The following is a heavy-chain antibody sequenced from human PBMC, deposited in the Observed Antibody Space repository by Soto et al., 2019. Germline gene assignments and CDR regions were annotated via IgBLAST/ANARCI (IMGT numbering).Heavy chain of an antibody. D-gene: IGHD3-3*01. J-gene: IGHJ4*02. V-gene: IGHV3-9*01. Sequence: EVQLVESGGGLVQPGRSLRLSCAASGFTFDDYAMHWVRQAPGKGLEWVSGISWNSGSIGYADSVKGRFTISRDNAKNSLYLQMNSLRAEDTALYYCAKHLRVLEWLRLNFDYSGQGTLVTVSS. CDR3: AKHLRVLEWLRLNFDY. CDR1: GFTFDDYA. CDR2: ISWNSGSI.